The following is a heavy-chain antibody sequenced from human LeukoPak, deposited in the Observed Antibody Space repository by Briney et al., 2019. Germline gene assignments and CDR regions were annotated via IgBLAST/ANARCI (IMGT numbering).Heavy chain of an antibody. D-gene: IGHD1-26*01. CDR3: ARVVVGAIWAEFDP. J-gene: IGHJ5*02. Sequence: GASVKVSCKASVYTFTGYYMHWVLQAPGQGLEWMGWINLNSGGTNYAQKFQGRVTMTGDTSISTAYMELSRLRSDDTAVYYCARVVVGAIWAEFDPWGQGTLVTVSS. CDR2: INLNSGGT. V-gene: IGHV1-2*02. CDR1: VYTFTGYY.